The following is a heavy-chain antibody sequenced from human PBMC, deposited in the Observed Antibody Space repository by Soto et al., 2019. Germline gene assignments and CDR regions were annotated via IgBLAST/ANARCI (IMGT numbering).Heavy chain of an antibody. J-gene: IGHJ4*02. Sequence: GGSLRLSCAASGFTFSNHWMTWVRQAPGKGLEWVANIKPDGSDKYYVDSVKGRFTISRDNAKNSLYLQINSLRAADTAVYYCAGECGRQPPNTFVYGGQGALVTVSS. CDR3: AGECGRQPPNTFVY. D-gene: IGHD1-26*01. V-gene: IGHV3-7*01. CDR2: IKPDGSDK. CDR1: GFTFSNHW.